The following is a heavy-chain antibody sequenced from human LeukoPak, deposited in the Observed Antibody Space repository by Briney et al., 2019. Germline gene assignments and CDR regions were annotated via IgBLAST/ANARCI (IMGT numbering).Heavy chain of an antibody. Sequence: SETLSLTCAVSGVSISSSYWSWIRQPPGKGLEWIGYIDYNGSTNYNPSLKSRVTISLDTSKNQFSLKLSSVAAAETAMNGGARGGGDFDYWGQGTLVTVSS. V-gene: IGHV4-59*01. CDR2: IDYNGST. D-gene: IGHD3-16*01. CDR1: GVSISSSY. J-gene: IGHJ4*02. CDR3: ARGGGDFDY.